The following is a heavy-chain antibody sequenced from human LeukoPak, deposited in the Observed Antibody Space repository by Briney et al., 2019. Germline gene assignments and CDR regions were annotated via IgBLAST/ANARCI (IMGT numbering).Heavy chain of an antibody. Sequence: GASVKVSCKASEYRFTSYYMHCVRQAPGQGLEWVGWINPNSGGTSYAQKFQGRVTMTRDTSISTAYMDLSRLRSDDTAVYYCARGVTARGFYYYMDVWGKGTTVTISS. J-gene: IGHJ6*03. CDR2: INPNSGGT. CDR1: EYRFTSYY. D-gene: IGHD2-21*02. V-gene: IGHV1-2*02. CDR3: ARGVTARGFYYYMDV.